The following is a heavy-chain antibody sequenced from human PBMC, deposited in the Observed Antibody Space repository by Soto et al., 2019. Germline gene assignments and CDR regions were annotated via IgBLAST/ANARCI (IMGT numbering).Heavy chain of an antibody. Sequence: ASVKVSCKASGGTFSSYAISWVRQAPGQGLEWMGGIIPIFGTANYAQKFQGRVTITADKSTSTAYMELSSLRSEDTAVYYCASAWGIVVVPAARNYGMDVWGQGTTVTVSS. V-gene: IGHV1-69*06. CDR1: GGTFSSYA. J-gene: IGHJ6*02. D-gene: IGHD2-2*01. CDR3: ASAWGIVVVPAARNYGMDV. CDR2: IIPIFGTA.